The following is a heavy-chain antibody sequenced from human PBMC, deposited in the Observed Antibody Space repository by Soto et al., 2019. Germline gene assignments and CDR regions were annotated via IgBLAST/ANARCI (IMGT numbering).Heavy chain of an antibody. Sequence: PGGSLRLSCAASGFTFSNAWMSWVRQAPGKGLEWVGRIKSKTDGGTTDYAAPVKGRFTISRDDSKNTLYLQMNSLKTEDTAVYYCTTDRIVGAPRAFPAPFDYWGQGTLVTVSS. J-gene: IGHJ4*02. CDR2: IKSKTDGGTT. D-gene: IGHD1-26*01. CDR1: GFTFSNAW. V-gene: IGHV3-15*01. CDR3: TTDRIVGAPRAFPAPFDY.